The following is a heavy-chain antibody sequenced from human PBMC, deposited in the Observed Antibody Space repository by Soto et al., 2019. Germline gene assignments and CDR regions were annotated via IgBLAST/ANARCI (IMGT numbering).Heavy chain of an antibody. CDR2: IYSGGST. J-gene: IGHJ6*03. D-gene: IGHD6-13*01. CDR1: GFTVSSNY. V-gene: IGHV3-66*01. Sequence: GGSLRLSCAASGFTVSSNYMSWVRQAPGKGLEWVSVIYSGGSTYYADSVKGRFTISRDNSKNTLYLQMNSLRAEDTAVYYCARDRKGQQLARYYYMDVWGKGTTVTVSS. CDR3: ARDRKGQQLARYYYMDV.